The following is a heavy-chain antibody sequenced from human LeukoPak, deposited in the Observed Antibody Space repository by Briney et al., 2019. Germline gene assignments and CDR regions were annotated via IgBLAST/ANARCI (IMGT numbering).Heavy chain of an antibody. CDR1: GGSISSGSYY. D-gene: IGHD1-26*01. J-gene: IGHJ2*01. CDR3: ARGPSARRGATRVWWYFDL. CDR2: IYTSGST. Sequence: SETLSLTCTVSGGSISSGSYYWSWIRQPAGKGLEWIGRIYTSGSTNYNPSLKSRVTMSVDTSKNQFSLKLSSVTAADTAVYYCARGPSARRGATRVWWYFDLWGRGTLVTVSS. V-gene: IGHV4-61*02.